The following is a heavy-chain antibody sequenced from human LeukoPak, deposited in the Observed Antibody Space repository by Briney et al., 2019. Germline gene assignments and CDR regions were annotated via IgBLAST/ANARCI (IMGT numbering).Heavy chain of an antibody. J-gene: IGHJ3*02. Sequence: SETLSLTCSVSNGSISSYYWSWIRQPPGKGLKWIGYIYYSGSTNYNPSLKSRVTISVDTPKNQFSLKLSSVTAADTAVYYCASNGGSSWADAFDIWGQGTMVTVSS. V-gene: IGHV4-59*08. CDR2: IYYSGST. CDR1: NGSISSYY. CDR3: ASNGGSSWADAFDI. D-gene: IGHD6-13*01.